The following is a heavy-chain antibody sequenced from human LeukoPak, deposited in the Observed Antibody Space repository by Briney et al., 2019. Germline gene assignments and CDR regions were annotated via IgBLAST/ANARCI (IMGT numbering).Heavy chain of an antibody. CDR3: ARGVEAHYYGSGSYYNQNWFDP. J-gene: IGHJ5*02. CDR2: IYSGGST. CDR1: GFTVSSNY. D-gene: IGHD3-10*01. Sequence: PGGSLRLSCAASGFTVSSNYMSWVRQAPGKGLEWVSVIYSGGSTYYADSVKGRFTISRDNSKNTLYLQMNSLRAEDTAVYYCARGVEAHYYGSGSYYNQNWFDPWGQGTLVTVSS. V-gene: IGHV3-53*01.